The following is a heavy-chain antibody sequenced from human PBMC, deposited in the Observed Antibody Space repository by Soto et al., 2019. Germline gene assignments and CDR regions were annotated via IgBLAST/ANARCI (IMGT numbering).Heavy chain of an antibody. D-gene: IGHD4-17*01. CDR3: ARDYGNYQFDY. J-gene: IGHJ4*02. Sequence: SETLSLTCTVPGGSISGSSYYWGWIRQPPGKGLEWIGNIYYRGTTYYNPSLKSRVTISVDTSKNQFSLKLASVTAADTAVYYCARDYGNYQFDYWGQGTLVTVSS. CDR2: IYYRGTT. V-gene: IGHV4-39*02. CDR1: GGSISGSSYY.